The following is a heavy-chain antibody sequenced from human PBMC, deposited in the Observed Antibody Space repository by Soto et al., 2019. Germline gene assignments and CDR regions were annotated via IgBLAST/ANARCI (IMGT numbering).Heavy chain of an antibody. CDR1: GVTFSSYW. J-gene: IGHJ4*02. Sequence: GGSLRLSCAASGVTFSSYWMHWFRQAPGKGLVWVSRINSDGTTTSYADSVKGRFTISRDNAKNTLFLQMNNLRAEDTAVYYCARAPNAYFDDWGQGTLVSVFS. V-gene: IGHV3-74*01. D-gene: IGHD3-16*01. CDR3: ARAPNAYFDD. CDR2: INSDGTTT.